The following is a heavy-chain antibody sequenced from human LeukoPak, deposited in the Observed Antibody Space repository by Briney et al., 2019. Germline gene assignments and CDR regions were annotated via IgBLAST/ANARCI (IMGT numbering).Heavy chain of an antibody. CDR3: ARARSPAGKIPIFDY. V-gene: IGHV1-2*02. D-gene: IGHD3-10*01. CDR1: GYTFTDLY. J-gene: IGHJ4*02. CDR2: INPKTGGT. Sequence: GASVKVSCKASGYTFTDLYIHWVRQAPGQGLEWMGWINPKTGGTKFAQKFQGRASMTRDTSISTAYMELRSLKSDDTAVYYCARARSPAGKIPIFDYWGQGTLVTVSS.